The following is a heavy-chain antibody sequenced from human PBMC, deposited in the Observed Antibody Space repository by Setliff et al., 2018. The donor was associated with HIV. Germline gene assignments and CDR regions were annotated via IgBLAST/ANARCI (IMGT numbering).Heavy chain of an antibody. V-gene: IGHV1-69*05. CDR1: GGTFSSYG. D-gene: IGHD2-2*01. CDR2: IIPMFGTG. CDR3: ASAYCSSTGCYVRWGNGMDV. J-gene: IGHJ6*02. Sequence: SVKVSCKASGGTFSSYGISWVRQAPGQGLEWMGAIIPMFGTGFYAQKFQGRVTITTDESRTTSYMELSSLRFEDTAMYYCASAYCSSTGCYVRWGNGMDVWGRGTTVTVSS.